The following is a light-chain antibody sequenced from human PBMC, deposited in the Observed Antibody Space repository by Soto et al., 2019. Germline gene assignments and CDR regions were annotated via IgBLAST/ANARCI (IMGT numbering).Light chain of an antibody. CDR2: DVT. CDR3: SAYTSSTTLSI. Sequence: QSALTPPASVSGSPGPSITLSCTGPSSGLGGCNYVSWYHQHPGNAPKLILYDVTNRPSGVSNRSSGPKSGDTASLTISGLLAEDEAEYYCSAYTSSTTLSIFGGGTKGTVL. CDR1: SSGLGGCNY. V-gene: IGLV2-14*01. J-gene: IGLJ2*01.